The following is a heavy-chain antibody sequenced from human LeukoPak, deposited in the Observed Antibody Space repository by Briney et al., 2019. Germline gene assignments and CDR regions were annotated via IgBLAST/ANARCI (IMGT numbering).Heavy chain of an antibody. V-gene: IGHV4-34*09. CDR2: IYYSGST. CDR3: ARGPDDYVWGSYRYNGPYFDY. D-gene: IGHD3-16*02. J-gene: IGHJ4*02. CDR1: GGSFSGYY. Sequence: SETLSLTCAVYGGSFSGYYWSWIRQPPGKGLEWIEYIYYSGSTYYNPSLKSRVTISVDTSKNQFSLKLSSVTAADTAVYYCARGPDDYVWGSYRYNGPYFDYWGQGTLVTVSS.